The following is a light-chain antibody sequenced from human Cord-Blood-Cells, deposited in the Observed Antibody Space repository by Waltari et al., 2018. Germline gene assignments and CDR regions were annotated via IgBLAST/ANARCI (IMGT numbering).Light chain of an antibody. Sequence: SYDLTQPPSVSVSPGQTASITCPGDTLGDKYACWYQQKPGQSPVLVIYHDSKRPSGIPERFSGSNSGNTATLTISGTQAMDEADYYCQVWDSSTVVFGGGTKLTVL. J-gene: IGLJ2*01. CDR2: HDS. CDR1: TLGDKY. V-gene: IGLV3-1*01. CDR3: QVWDSSTVV.